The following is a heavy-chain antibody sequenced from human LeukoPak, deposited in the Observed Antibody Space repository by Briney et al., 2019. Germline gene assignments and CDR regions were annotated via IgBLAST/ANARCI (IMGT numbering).Heavy chain of an antibody. V-gene: IGHV3-23*01. J-gene: IGHJ3*02. CDR1: GFTFSSYA. D-gene: IGHD2-15*01. CDR2: ISGSGGST. CDR3: AKDVPDIVVVVAATSLGAFDI. Sequence: PGGPLRLSCAASGFTFSSYAMSWVRQAPGKGLEWVSAISGSGGSTYYADSVKGRFTISRDNSKNTLYLQMNSLRAEDTAVYYCAKDVPDIVVVVAATSLGAFDIWGQGTMVTVSS.